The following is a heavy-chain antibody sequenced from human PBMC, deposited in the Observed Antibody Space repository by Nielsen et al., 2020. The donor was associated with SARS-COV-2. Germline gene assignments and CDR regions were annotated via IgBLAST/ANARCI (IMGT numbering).Heavy chain of an antibody. CDR3: AREYIDHTSSCVDY. J-gene: IGHJ4*02. D-gene: IGHD2-2*01. CDR2: ISSSSTYI. V-gene: IGHV3-21*01. Sequence: WIRQPPGKGLEWVSSISSSSTYIYYADSVKGRFTISRDNSKSTVFLQMNSLRLEDTAVYYCAREYIDHTSSCVDYWGQGTLVTVSS.